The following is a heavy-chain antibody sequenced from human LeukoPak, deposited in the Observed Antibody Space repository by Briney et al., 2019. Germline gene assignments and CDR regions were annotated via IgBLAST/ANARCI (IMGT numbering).Heavy chain of an antibody. J-gene: IGHJ1*01. CDR3: ARRRYYDRSGYLE. V-gene: IGHV4-39*01. CDR1: GDSVSRSDSY. CDR2: IYYSGRT. Sequence: PSETLSLTCSVSGDSVSRSDSYWDWIRQPPGKGLEWIGTIYYSGRTYYSPSLKSRVTMSVDPSNNQFSLTLRSVTAADTAVYYCARRRYYDRSGYLEWGQGTLLSVSS. D-gene: IGHD3-22*01.